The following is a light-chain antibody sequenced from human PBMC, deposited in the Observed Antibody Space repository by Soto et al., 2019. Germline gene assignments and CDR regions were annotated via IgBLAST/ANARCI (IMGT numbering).Light chain of an antibody. Sequence: QSVLTQPASVSGSPGQSITISCTGTSGDIGSYNRVSWYQQHPGKAPKLIIYEVTDRPSGVSNRFSGSKSGNTASLTISGLQAEDEAEYYCSSYAGTNVMFGGGTKVTVL. CDR2: EVT. V-gene: IGLV2-14*01. J-gene: IGLJ3*02. CDR3: SSYAGTNVM. CDR1: SGDIGSYNR.